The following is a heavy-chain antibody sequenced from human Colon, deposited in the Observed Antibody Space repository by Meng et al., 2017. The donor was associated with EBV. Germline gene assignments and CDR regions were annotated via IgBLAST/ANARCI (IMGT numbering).Heavy chain of an antibody. CDR2: TFYRSKWNY. D-gene: IGHD6-6*01. CDR3: ARDGPQSLSSFDY. V-gene: IGHV6-1*01. Sequence: QGPLVEAGTGLGKPSQTLSLTCAIYGDRVSNICAAWNWLRQSPSRGLEWLGRTFYRSKWNYDYAPSLKGRITINSDTSKNLFSLDLDSVTPEDTAVYYCARDGPQSLSSFDYWGQEILVTVSS. J-gene: IGHJ4*02. CDR1: GDRVSNICAA.